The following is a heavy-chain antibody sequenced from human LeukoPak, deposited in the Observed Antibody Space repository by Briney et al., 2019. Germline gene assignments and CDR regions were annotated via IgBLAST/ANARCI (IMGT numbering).Heavy chain of an antibody. D-gene: IGHD2-2*02. Sequence: PSETLSLTCTVSGGSISSGGYYWSRIRQHPGKGLEWIGYIYYSGSTYYNPSLKSRVTISVDTSKNQFSLKLSSVTAADTAVYYCARDCSSTSCYNGMDVWGQGTTVTVSS. J-gene: IGHJ6*02. V-gene: IGHV4-31*03. CDR2: IYYSGST. CDR1: GGSISSGGYY. CDR3: ARDCSSTSCYNGMDV.